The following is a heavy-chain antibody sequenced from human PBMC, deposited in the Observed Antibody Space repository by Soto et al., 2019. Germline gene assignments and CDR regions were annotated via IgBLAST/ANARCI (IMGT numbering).Heavy chain of an antibody. CDR3: ARSGGYYYYMDV. CDR1: GYTFTGYY. V-gene: IGHV1-2*04. Sequence: ASVKVSCKASGYTFTGYYMHWVRQAPGQGLEWMGWINPNSGGTNYAQKFQGWVTMTRDTSISTAYMELSRLRSDDTAVYYCARSGGYYYYMDVWGKGTTVTVSS. J-gene: IGHJ6*03. CDR2: INPNSGGT. D-gene: IGHD1-26*01.